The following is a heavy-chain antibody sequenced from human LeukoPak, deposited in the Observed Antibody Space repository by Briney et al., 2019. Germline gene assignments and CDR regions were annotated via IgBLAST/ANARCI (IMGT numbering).Heavy chain of an antibody. CDR3: ARGPGIAVAGVFDY. J-gene: IGHJ4*02. CDR2: ISGHNGHT. Sequence: ASVKVSCKASGFTFTSYGINWVRQAPGQGLEWMGWISGHNGHTNYVQKMQGRVTMTTDTSTNTAYMELRNLTSDDTAVYYCARGPGIAVAGVFDYWGQGSLVTVSS. V-gene: IGHV1-18*04. CDR1: GFTFTSYG. D-gene: IGHD6-19*01.